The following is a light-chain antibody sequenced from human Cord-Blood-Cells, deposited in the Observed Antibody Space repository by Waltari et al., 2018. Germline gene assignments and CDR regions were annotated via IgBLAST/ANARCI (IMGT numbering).Light chain of an antibody. V-gene: IGKV1-5*03. Sequence: DIQMTQSPSTLSASVGDRVTITCRASQSISSWLAWYKQKPGKAPKLLIYKASSLESGVPSRFSGSGSGTEFTLTISSLQPDDFATYYCQQYKSYSWTFGQGTKVEIK. J-gene: IGKJ1*01. CDR1: QSISSW. CDR2: KAS. CDR3: QQYKSYSWT.